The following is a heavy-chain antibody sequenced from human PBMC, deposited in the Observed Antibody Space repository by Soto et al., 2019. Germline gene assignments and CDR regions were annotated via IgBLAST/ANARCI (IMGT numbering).Heavy chain of an antibody. J-gene: IGHJ5*02. V-gene: IGHV4-59*01. CDR1: CGSISSYY. CDR3: AREEPSYYYDSSGLNP. Sequence: SETLSLTCTVSCGSISSYYWSWIRQPPGKGLEWIGYIYYSGSTNYNPSLKSRVTISVDTSKNQFSLKLSSVTAADTAVYYCAREEPSYYYDSSGLNPWGQGTLVTVSS. D-gene: IGHD3-22*01. CDR2: IYYSGST.